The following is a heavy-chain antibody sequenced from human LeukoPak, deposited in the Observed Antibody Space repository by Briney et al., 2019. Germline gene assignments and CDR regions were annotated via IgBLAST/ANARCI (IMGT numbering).Heavy chain of an antibody. Sequence: SENLSLTCTVSGGSISSYYWRWIRQPPGKGLEWIGYIYDSGSTNYNPSLKSRVTISVDTSKNQFSLKLSSVTAADTAVYYCASSSGIRHLGYWGQGTLVTVSS. CDR2: IYDSGST. V-gene: IGHV4-59*01. D-gene: IGHD3-10*01. CDR1: GGSISSYY. J-gene: IGHJ4*02. CDR3: ASSSGIRHLGY.